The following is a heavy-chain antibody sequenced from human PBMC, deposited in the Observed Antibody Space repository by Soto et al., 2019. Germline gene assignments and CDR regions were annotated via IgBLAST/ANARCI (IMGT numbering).Heavy chain of an antibody. CDR3: ARLGTYGSGSYVWENWFDP. Sequence: PSETLSLTCTVSGVSISNYYWSWFRQPPGKGLEWIGYIYHSGTTKYNPSLKSRVTISVDTSKNQFSLKLSSVTVADTAVYYCARLGTYGSGSYVWENWFDPWGQGTLVTVSS. D-gene: IGHD3-10*01. V-gene: IGHV4-59*08. CDR1: GVSISNYY. CDR2: IYHSGTT. J-gene: IGHJ5*02.